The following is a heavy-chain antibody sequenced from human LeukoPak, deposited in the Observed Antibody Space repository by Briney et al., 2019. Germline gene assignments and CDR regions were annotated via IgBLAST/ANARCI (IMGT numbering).Heavy chain of an antibody. D-gene: IGHD1-1*01. CDR1: GGSISTYY. CDR2: IYYTGRT. V-gene: IGHV4-59*01. CDR3: AKDGAHWNDDY. J-gene: IGHJ4*02. Sequence: PSETLSLTCTVSGGSISTYYWSWIRQSPGKGLEWIGYIYYTGRTNYNPSLKSRVTSSVDTSKNHFSLKLSSVTAVDTAVYYCAKDGAHWNDDYWSQGTLVTVSS.